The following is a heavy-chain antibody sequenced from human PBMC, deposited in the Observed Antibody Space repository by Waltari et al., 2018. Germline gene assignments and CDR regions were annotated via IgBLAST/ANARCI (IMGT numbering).Heavy chain of an antibody. CDR2: IYWDADK. V-gene: IGHV2-5*02. J-gene: IGHJ4*02. Sequence: QITLKESGPTLVKPTQTLTLTCTFSGFSLRTSGVGVGWIRKPPGKALDWLAAIYWDADKPYSPSLKSSLTIPKDTSKNQVVLTMSNMDPVDTATYYCAHRPDFWGGYFFDYWGQGSLITVSS. CDR3: AHRPDFWGGYFFDY. D-gene: IGHD3-3*01. CDR1: GFSLRTSGVG.